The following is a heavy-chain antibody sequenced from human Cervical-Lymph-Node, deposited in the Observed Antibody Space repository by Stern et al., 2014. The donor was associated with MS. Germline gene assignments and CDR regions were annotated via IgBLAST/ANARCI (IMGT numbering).Heavy chain of an antibody. J-gene: IGHJ5*02. V-gene: IGHV4-61*02. CDR3: ARDLGHYDSTGYLNWFDP. Sequence: QVQLQESGPGLVKPSQTLSLTCTVSGDSISSGSYYWTWIRQPAGKGLEWIGRISTSGSANYNPSHKSRATISVDTSKNQSSLKLTSVTAADTAVYYCARDLGHYDSTGYLNWFDPWGQGTLVTVSS. D-gene: IGHD3-22*01. CDR2: ISTSGSA. CDR1: GDSISSGSYY.